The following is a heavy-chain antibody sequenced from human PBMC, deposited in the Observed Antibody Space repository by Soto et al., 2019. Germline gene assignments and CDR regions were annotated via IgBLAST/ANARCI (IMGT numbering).Heavy chain of an antibody. D-gene: IGHD1-26*01. Sequence: PGGSLRLSCAASGFTFSTYAMAWVRQAPGKGLEWVSGVSASGLNTDYADPVKGRFYISRDNSKNTLYLQMNSLRAEDTAVYYCARPGVGATTYAFDIWGQGTMVTVSS. CDR2: VSASGLNT. CDR3: ARPGVGATTYAFDI. V-gene: IGHV3-23*01. CDR1: GFTFSTYA. J-gene: IGHJ3*02.